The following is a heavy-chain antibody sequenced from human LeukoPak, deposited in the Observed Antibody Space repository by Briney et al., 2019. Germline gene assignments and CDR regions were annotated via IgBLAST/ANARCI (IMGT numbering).Heavy chain of an antibody. V-gene: IGHV1-8*03. D-gene: IGHD2-15*01. Sequence: GASVKVSCTASGYTFTRYDIHWVRQATGQGLEWMGWINLNSGNTGYAQKFQGRVTITRDTSIRTAYLEVSSLRSEDTAVYYCARVDGSPDYWGQGTLLTVSS. CDR1: GYTFTRYD. J-gene: IGHJ4*02. CDR2: INLNSGNT. CDR3: ARVDGSPDY.